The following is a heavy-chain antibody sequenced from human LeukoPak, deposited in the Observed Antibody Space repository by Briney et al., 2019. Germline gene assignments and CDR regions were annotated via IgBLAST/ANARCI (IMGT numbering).Heavy chain of an antibody. CDR3: ARAGLYCSGGSCYPLGYYMDV. V-gene: IGHV4-34*01. CDR2: INHSGST. D-gene: IGHD2-15*01. CDR1: GGSFSGYY. Sequence: SETLSLTCAVYGGSFSGYYWSWIRQPPGKGLEWIGEINHSGSTNYNPSLKSRVTISVDTSKNQFSLKLSSVTAADTAVYHCARAGLYCSGGSCYPLGYYMDVWGKGTTVTVSS. J-gene: IGHJ6*03.